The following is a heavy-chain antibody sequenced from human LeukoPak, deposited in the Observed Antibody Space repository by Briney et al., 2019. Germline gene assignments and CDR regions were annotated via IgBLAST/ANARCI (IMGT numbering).Heavy chain of an antibody. V-gene: IGHV1-8*01. D-gene: IGHD5-12*01. Sequence: GASVKFSCKASGDTFTSYDINWVRQASGQGLVGMGWMNPNSGNTASAQEFQGRVTMTTNTSISTAYMELTGLRSEDTAMYFCARKGLLGSGKPWFDPWGQGTLVTVSS. CDR1: GDTFTSYD. J-gene: IGHJ5*02. CDR2: MNPNSGNT. CDR3: ARKGLLGSGKPWFDP.